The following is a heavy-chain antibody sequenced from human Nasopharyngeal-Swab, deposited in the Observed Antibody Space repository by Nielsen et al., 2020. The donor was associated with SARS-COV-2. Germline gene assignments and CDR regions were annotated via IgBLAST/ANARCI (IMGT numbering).Heavy chain of an antibody. Sequence: GESLKISCAASGFTFSSYAMHWVRQAPGKGLEWVAVISYDGSNKYYADSVKGRFTISRDNSKNTLYLQMNSLGAEDTAVYYCARGAGGIWGQGTLVTVSS. CDR3: ARGAGGI. D-gene: IGHD6-13*01. CDR2: ISYDGSNK. J-gene: IGHJ4*02. CDR1: GFTFSSYA. V-gene: IGHV3-30*04.